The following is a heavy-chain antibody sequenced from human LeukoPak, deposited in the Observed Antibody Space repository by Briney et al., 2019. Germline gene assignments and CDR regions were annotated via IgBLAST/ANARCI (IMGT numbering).Heavy chain of an antibody. Sequence: SETLSLTCAVYGGSFSGYYWSWIRQPPGKGLEWIGEINHSGSTNYNPSLKSRVTISVDASKNQFSLKLSSVTAADTAVYYCARAYYDSSGLKFDYWGQGTLVTVSS. CDR3: ARAYYDSSGLKFDY. CDR2: INHSGST. V-gene: IGHV4-34*01. J-gene: IGHJ4*02. D-gene: IGHD3-22*01. CDR1: GGSFSGYY.